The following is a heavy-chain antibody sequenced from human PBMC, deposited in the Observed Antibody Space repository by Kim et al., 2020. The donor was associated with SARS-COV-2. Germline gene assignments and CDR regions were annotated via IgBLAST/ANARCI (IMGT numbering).Heavy chain of an antibody. CDR1: GFTFSRYA. Sequence: GGSLRLSCEGSGFTFSRYAISWVRQAPGRGPEWVASVNNGGNPYHADSVTGRFTVSRDNARNTLYLQMDSLRAEDTALYYSAKDHASSGGPTFDYWGQGTLVTVSS. CDR2: VNNGGNP. V-gene: IGHV3-23*01. D-gene: IGHD2-15*01. CDR3: AKDHASSGGPTFDY. J-gene: IGHJ4*02.